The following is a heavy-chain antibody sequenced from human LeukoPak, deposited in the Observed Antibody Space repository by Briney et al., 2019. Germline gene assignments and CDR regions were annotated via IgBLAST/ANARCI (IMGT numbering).Heavy chain of an antibody. D-gene: IGHD1-26*01. Sequence: SETLSLTCTVSGGSISSSSYYWSWIRQPAGKGLEWIGRIYTCGSTNYNPSLKSRVTMSVDTSKNQFSPKLSSVTAADTAVYYCASSIVGAQSGVAFDIWGQGTMVTVSS. CDR3: ASSIVGAQSGVAFDI. V-gene: IGHV4-61*02. CDR2: IYTCGST. J-gene: IGHJ3*02. CDR1: GGSISSSSYY.